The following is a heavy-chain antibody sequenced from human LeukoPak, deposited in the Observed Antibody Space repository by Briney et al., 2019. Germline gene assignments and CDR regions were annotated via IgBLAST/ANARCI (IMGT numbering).Heavy chain of an antibody. CDR2: VRSDGSPT. Sequence: GRSLRLSCAASGFTFSTYAMRWVRQAPGKGLEWVALVRSDGSPTNYADSLKDRFFMSRDNSKNTLYLEMNSLRSDDTAMYFCARNRATDLATYNYFDFWGQGTLVTVSS. CDR1: GFTFSTYA. CDR3: ARNRATDLATYNYFDF. J-gene: IGHJ4*02. D-gene: IGHD3-10*01. V-gene: IGHV3-33*01.